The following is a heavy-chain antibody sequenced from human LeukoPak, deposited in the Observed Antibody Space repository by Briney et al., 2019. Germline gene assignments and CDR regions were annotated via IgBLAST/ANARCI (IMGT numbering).Heavy chain of an antibody. CDR1: GFTFSSYG. J-gene: IGHJ4*02. Sequence: GGSLRLSRAASGFTFSSYGMHWVRQAPGKGLEWVAVISYDGSNKYYADSVKGRFTISRDNSKNTLYLQMNSLRAEDTAVYYCAKKGYYDGSGYYMYYFDHWGQGTLVTVSS. CDR2: ISYDGSNK. V-gene: IGHV3-30*18. D-gene: IGHD3-22*01. CDR3: AKKGYYDGSGYYMYYFDH.